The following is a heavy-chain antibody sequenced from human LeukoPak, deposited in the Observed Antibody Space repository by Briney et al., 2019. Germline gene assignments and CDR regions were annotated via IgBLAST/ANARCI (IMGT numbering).Heavy chain of an antibody. J-gene: IGHJ2*01. CDR2: TYYRSKWYN. D-gene: IGHD6-13*01. CDR1: GDSVSSNSAA. CDR3: VRDPIPVAGWYFDL. Sequence: SQTLSLTCVISGDSVSSNSAAWNWIRQSPSRGLEWLGRTYYRSKWYNDYAVSVKSRLTITSDTSKNQCSLHLNSVTPEDTAVYYCVRDPIPVAGWYFDLWGRGTLVTVSS. V-gene: IGHV6-1*01.